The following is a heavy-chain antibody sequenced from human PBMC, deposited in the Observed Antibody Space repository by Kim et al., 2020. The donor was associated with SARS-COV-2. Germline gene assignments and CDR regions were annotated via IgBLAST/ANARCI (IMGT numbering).Heavy chain of an antibody. D-gene: IGHD6-13*01. Sequence: GGSLRLSCAASGFTFSSYGMHWVRQAPGKGLEWVAVIWYDGSNKYYADSVKGRFTISRDNSKNTLYLQMNSLRAEDTAVYYCATQHSSSWYYFDYWGQGTLVTVSS. CDR3: ATQHSSSWYYFDY. CDR1: GFTFSSYG. CDR2: IWYDGSNK. J-gene: IGHJ4*02. V-gene: IGHV3-33*01.